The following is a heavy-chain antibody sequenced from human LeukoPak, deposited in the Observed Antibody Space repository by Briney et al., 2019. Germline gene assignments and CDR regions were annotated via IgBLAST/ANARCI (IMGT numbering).Heavy chain of an antibody. CDR1: GYTLTELS. Sequence: ASVKVSCKVSGYTLTELSMHWVRQAPRQGLEWMGWINPNSGGTNYAQKFQGRVTMTRDTSISTAYMELSRLRSDDTAVYYCAREYCSSTSCYLGLDVWGQGTTVTVSS. CDR2: INPNSGGT. V-gene: IGHV1-2*02. J-gene: IGHJ6*02. D-gene: IGHD2-2*01. CDR3: AREYCSSTSCYLGLDV.